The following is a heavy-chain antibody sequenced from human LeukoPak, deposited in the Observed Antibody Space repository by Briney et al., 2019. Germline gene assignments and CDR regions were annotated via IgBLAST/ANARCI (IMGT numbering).Heavy chain of an antibody. Sequence: PSETLSPTCAVYGGSFSGYYWSWIRQPPGKGLEWIGEINHSGSTNYNPSLKSRVTISVDTSKNQFSLKLSSVTAADTAVYYCARVRYCSSTSCYRLRNWFDPWGQGTLVTVSS. CDR2: INHSGST. D-gene: IGHD2-2*01. CDR3: ARVRYCSSTSCYRLRNWFDP. J-gene: IGHJ5*02. V-gene: IGHV4-34*01. CDR1: GGSFSGYY.